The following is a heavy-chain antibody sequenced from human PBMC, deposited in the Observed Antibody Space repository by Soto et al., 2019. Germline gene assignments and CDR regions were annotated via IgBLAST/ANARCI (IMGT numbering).Heavy chain of an antibody. V-gene: IGHV3-64*01. CDR3: ARRGPGTYFDY. CDR2: ISSNGGST. CDR1: GFTFSSYA. D-gene: IGHD6-13*01. Sequence: PGGSLRLSCAASGFTFSSYAMNWVRQAPGKGLEYVSAISSNGGSTDYANSVKGRFTISRDNSKNTLYLQMGSLTAEDMAVYYCARRGPGTYFDYWGQGT. J-gene: IGHJ4*02.